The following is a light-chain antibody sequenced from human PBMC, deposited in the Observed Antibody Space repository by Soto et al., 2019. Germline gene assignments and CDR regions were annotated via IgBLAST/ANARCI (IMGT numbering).Light chain of an antibody. J-gene: IGLJ2*01. CDR2: EVS. Sequence: QSALTQPPSASGSPGQSVTISCTGTSSDVGWYKYVSWYQRHPGTAPKLIIYEVSRLPPGVSDRFSGSNSVNTASLTVYGLHAEDEADYYCSSYAGSDNLVFGGGTKLTVL. CDR1: SSDVGWYKY. CDR3: SSYAGSDNLV. V-gene: IGLV2-8*01.